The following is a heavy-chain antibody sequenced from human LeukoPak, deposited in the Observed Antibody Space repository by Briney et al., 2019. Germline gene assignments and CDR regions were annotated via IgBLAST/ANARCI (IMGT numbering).Heavy chain of an antibody. CDR1: GFTFSSYW. Sequence: GRSLRLSCAASGFTFSSYWMHWVRQAPGKGLVWVSRINSDGSSTNYADSVKGRFTISRDNAKNTLYLQMNSLRAEDTAVYYCARVGDTAIPDYWGQGTLVTVSS. D-gene: IGHD5-18*01. J-gene: IGHJ4*02. V-gene: IGHV3-74*01. CDR3: ARVGDTAIPDY. CDR2: INSDGSST.